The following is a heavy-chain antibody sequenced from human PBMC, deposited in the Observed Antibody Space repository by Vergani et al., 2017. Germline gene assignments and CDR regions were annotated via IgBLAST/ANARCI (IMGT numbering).Heavy chain of an antibody. Sequence: EVQLLESGGGLVQPGGSLRLSCAASGSTFSSYTMTWVRQAPGKGLEWVSAISGSGGSTYYADSVKGRFTISRDNSKNTLYLQMNSLRAEDTAISYCAKSIRIVVQAAYFDYWGQGTLVTVSS. CDR3: AKSIRIVVQAAYFDY. CDR1: GSTFSSYT. CDR2: ISGSGGST. D-gene: IGHD2-2*01. J-gene: IGHJ4*02. V-gene: IGHV3-23*01.